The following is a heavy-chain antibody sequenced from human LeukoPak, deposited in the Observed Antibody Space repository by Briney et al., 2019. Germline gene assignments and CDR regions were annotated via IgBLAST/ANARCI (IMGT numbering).Heavy chain of an antibody. D-gene: IGHD3-3*01. Sequence: GASVKVSCKASGYTFTSYGIRWVRQAPGQGLEWMGWISAYNGNTNYAQKVQGRVTMTTDTSTSTAYMELRSLRSDDTAVYYCARARRLRFLEWTPDFDYWGQGTLVTVSS. CDR2: ISAYNGNT. J-gene: IGHJ4*02. V-gene: IGHV1-18*01. CDR1: GYTFTSYG. CDR3: ARARRLRFLEWTPDFDY.